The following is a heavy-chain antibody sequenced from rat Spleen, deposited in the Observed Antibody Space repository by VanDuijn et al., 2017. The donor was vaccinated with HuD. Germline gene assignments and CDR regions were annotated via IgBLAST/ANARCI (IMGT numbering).Heavy chain of an antibody. CDR3: ATHGTGRGYFDY. CDR1: GYSITTNY. D-gene: IGHD5-1*01. J-gene: IGHJ2*01. Sequence: EVQLQESGPGLVKPSQSLSLTCSVTGYSITTNYWGWIRKFPGNKMEWMGYITYSGSTSYNPSLKSRISITRDTSKNQFFLQLNSVTTEDTATYYCATHGTGRGYFDYWGQGVMVTVSS. CDR2: ITYSGST. V-gene: IGHV3-1*01.